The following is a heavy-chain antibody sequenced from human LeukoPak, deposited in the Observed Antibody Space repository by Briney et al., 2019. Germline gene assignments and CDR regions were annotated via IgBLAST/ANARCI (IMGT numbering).Heavy chain of an antibody. CDR2: IYHSEST. Sequence: PSETLSLTCAVSGGSISSSNWWSWVRQPPGKGLEWIGEIYHSESTNYNPSLKSRVTISVDKSKNQFSLKLSSVTAADTAVYYCARDPRTMVRGLDAFDIWGQGTMVTVSS. D-gene: IGHD3-10*01. V-gene: IGHV4-4*02. CDR1: GGSISSSNW. CDR3: ARDPRTMVRGLDAFDI. J-gene: IGHJ3*02.